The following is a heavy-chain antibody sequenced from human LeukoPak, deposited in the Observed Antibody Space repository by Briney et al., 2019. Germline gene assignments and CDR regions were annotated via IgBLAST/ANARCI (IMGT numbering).Heavy chain of an antibody. CDR1: GFTFSSYG. D-gene: IGHD2-21*02. V-gene: IGHV3-23*01. J-gene: IGHJ4*02. CDR2: ISGSGGST. CDR3: ARAEWHIVVVTGGDY. Sequence: GGSLRLSCAASGFTFSSYGMSWVRQAPGKGLEWVSAISGSGGSTYYADSVKGRFTISRDNAKNSLYLQMNSLRAEDTAVYYCARAEWHIVVVTGGDYWGQGTLVTVSS.